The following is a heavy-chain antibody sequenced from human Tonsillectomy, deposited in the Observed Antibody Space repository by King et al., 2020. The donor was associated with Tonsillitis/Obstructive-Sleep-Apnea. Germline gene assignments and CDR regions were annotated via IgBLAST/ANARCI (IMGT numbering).Heavy chain of an antibody. CDR1: GGSISNYC. D-gene: IGHD1-26*01. Sequence: QVQLQESGPGLVKPSETLSLTCTVSGGSISNYCWSWIRQPPGKGPEWIGYVYYSGGTNYNPSLKSRATISVDTSKNQFSLKVSSVTAADTAVYYCARDASGYYYERYFDYWGQGTLVTVSS. CDR3: ARDASGYYYERYFDY. J-gene: IGHJ4*02. CDR2: VYYSGGT. V-gene: IGHV4-59*01.